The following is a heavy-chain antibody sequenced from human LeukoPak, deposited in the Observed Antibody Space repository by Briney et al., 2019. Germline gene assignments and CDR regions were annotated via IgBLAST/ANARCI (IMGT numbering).Heavy chain of an antibody. J-gene: IGHJ6*03. Sequence: SETPSLTCTVSRASIYGYYWSWIRQPPGKGLEGIRSIFYSGSTDYNPSLKSRVTISVDTSKNQFSLKLTSVTAADTAVYYCARGLWNLELRAPVYYYYYMDVWGKGTTVTVSS. V-gene: IGHV4-59*01. CDR1: RASIYGYY. CDR2: IFYSGST. D-gene: IGHD1-7*01. CDR3: ARGLWNLELRAPVYYYYYMDV.